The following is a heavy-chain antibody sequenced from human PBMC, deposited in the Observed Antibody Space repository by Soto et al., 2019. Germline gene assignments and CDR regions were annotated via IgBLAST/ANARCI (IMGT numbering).Heavy chain of an antibody. CDR3: ARSLWDKAPTWSDP. CDR1: GYTFTSYA. J-gene: IGHJ5*02. V-gene: IGHV1-3*01. CDR2: INAGYGNT. Sequence: ASVKVSCKASGYTFTSYAMHWVRQAPGQRLEWMGWINAGYGNTKYSQKFQGRVTITRDTSASTAYMELSSLRSEDTAVYYCARSLWDKAPTWSDPRGKGTLVPVSS. D-gene: IGHD3-10*01.